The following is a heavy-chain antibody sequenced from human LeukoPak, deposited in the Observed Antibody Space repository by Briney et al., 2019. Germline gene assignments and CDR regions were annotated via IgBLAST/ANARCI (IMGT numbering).Heavy chain of an antibody. D-gene: IGHD3-3*01. J-gene: IGHJ4*02. CDR3: TTGRIFRSLEPVRNGDY. Sequence: PGGSLRLSCAASGFTFSNAWMSWVRQAPGKGLEWVGRVKSKTDGGTTDYAAPVKGRFTISRDDSKNTLYLQMNSLETEDTAVYYCTTGRIFRSLEPVRNGDYWGQGTLVTVSS. V-gene: IGHV3-15*01. CDR2: VKSKTDGGTT. CDR1: GFTFSNAW.